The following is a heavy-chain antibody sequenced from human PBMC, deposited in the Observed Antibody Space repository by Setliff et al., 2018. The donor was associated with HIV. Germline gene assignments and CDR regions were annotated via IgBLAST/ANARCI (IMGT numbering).Heavy chain of an antibody. CDR2: IKYSGNT. J-gene: IGHJ4*02. D-gene: IGHD1-26*01. V-gene: IGHV4-59*01. CDR1: GGSISRYF. Sequence: SETLSLTCTVSGGSISRYFWSWIRQSPGKGLEWIGYIKYSGNTNYSHSLGSRVTISVDASKNQFSLKLTSVTAADTAVYYCARVSTMGARFDFDYWGQGTLVTVSS. CDR3: ARVSTMGARFDFDY.